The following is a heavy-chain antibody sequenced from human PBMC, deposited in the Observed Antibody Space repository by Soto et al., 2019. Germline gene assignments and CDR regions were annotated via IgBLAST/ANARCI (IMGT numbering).Heavy chain of an antibody. V-gene: IGHV4-59*08. D-gene: IGHD2-15*01. CDR3: ARLTEGCSGGSCYPLTRSFDY. Sequence: QVQLQESGPGLVKPSETLSLTCTVSGGSISSYYWSWIRQPPGKGLEWIGYIYYSGSTNYNPSLKSRVTISADTSKNQFSLKPSSVTAADTAVYYCARLTEGCSGGSCYPLTRSFDYWGQGTLVTVSS. CDR2: IYYSGST. J-gene: IGHJ4*02. CDR1: GGSISSYY.